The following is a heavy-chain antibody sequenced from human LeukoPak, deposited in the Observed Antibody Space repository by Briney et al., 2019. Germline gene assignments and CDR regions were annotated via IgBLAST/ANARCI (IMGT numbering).Heavy chain of an antibody. V-gene: IGHV3-30*02. D-gene: IGHD3-3*01. CDR3: AKRYHDFWSGYYYYYMDV. CDR2: IRYAGFNK. J-gene: IGHJ6*03. Sequence: GGSLRLSCAASGFTFSNYVMHWVRQAPGKGLEWVAAIRYAGFNKYYADSLKGRFTISRDNSKNTLYLQMNSLRAADTAVYYCAKRYHDFWSGYYYYYMDVSGKGTTVTVSS. CDR1: GFTFSNYV.